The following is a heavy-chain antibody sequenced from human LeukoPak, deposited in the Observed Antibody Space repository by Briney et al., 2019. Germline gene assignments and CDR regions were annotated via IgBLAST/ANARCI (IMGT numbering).Heavy chain of an antibody. V-gene: IGHV3-48*02. CDR2: ISRSGSTI. Sequence: PGGSLRLSCAASGFTFSRYSMNWVRQAPGKGLEWVSYISRSGSTIYYADSVKGRFTISRDNAKNSLYLQMNSLRDEDTAVYYCARDTEHLYFVFDYWGQGTLVTVAS. D-gene: IGHD2-2*02. CDR1: GFTFSRYS. CDR3: ARDTEHLYFVFDY. J-gene: IGHJ4*02.